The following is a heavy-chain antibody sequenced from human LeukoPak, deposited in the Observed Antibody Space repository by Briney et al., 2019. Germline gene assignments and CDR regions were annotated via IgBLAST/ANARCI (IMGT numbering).Heavy chain of an antibody. D-gene: IGHD3-3*01. J-gene: IGHJ4*02. Sequence: SESMFLTCAVYVGTFSGYYWSWIRQPPWKGLEWIGGINHNGSTNYNPSLKSRVTISVDTSKNQFSLKLSSVTAADTAVYYCARATLTGGIFGVVINPYYFDYWGQGTLVTVSS. CDR2: INHNGST. CDR3: ARATLTGGIFGVVINPYYFDY. V-gene: IGHV4-34*01. CDR1: VGTFSGYY.